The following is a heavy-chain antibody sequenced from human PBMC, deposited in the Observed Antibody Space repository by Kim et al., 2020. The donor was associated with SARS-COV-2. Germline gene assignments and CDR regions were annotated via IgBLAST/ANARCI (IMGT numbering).Heavy chain of an antibody. CDR2: ISSSSSYL. Sequence: GGSLRLSCAASGFTFSSYSMNWVRQAPGKGLEWVSSISSSSSYLYYADSVKGRFTISRDNAKHSLYLQMNSLRAEDTAVYYCARDGERYFDWSDAFDIWGQGTIVTVSS. J-gene: IGHJ3*02. CDR1: GFTFSSYS. D-gene: IGHD3-9*01. CDR3: ARDGERYFDWSDAFDI. V-gene: IGHV3-21*01.